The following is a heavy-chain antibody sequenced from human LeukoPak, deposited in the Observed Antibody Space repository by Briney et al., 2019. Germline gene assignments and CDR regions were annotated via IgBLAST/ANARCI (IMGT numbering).Heavy chain of an antibody. D-gene: IGHD6-13*01. CDR1: GYTFTSYA. J-gene: IGHJ4*02. Sequence: ASVKVSCKASGYTFTSYAMHWVRQAPGQRLEWMGWINAGNGNTKYSQKFQGRVTITRDTSASTAYMVLSSLRSEDTAVYYCARDEAGYSSSWSHIDYWGQGTLVTVSS. CDR3: ARDEAGYSSSWSHIDY. CDR2: INAGNGNT. V-gene: IGHV1-3*01.